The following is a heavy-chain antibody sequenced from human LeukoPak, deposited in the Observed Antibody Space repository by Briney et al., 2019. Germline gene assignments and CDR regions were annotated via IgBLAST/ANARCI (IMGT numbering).Heavy chain of an antibody. J-gene: IGHJ5*02. Sequence: PGGSLRLSCAASVFTFSNYSMNWFRQAPGKGLEWVSSISSSSSYIYYADSVKGRFTISRDNAKNSLYLQMNSLRAEDTAVYYCARDSGSRLQYPLLDPLGQGTLVTVSS. V-gene: IGHV3-21*01. D-gene: IGHD4-11*01. CDR2: ISSSSSYI. CDR1: VFTFSNYS. CDR3: ARDSGSRLQYPLLDP.